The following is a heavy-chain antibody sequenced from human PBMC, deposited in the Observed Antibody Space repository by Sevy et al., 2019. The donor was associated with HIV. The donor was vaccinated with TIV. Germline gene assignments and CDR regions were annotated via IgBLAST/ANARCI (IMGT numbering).Heavy chain of an antibody. Sequence: GGSLRLSCAASGFAFNTFGMHWVRRAPGKGLEWVAFISFDENIEYYVDSVKGRFTISRDNSKNMLYLQMNSLRAEDTAMYYCARDRYCSTSRCYNWFDPWGQGTLVTVSS. D-gene: IGHD2-2*01. CDR1: GFAFNTFG. J-gene: IGHJ5*02. CDR3: ARDRYCSTSRCYNWFDP. CDR2: ISFDENIE. V-gene: IGHV3-33*01.